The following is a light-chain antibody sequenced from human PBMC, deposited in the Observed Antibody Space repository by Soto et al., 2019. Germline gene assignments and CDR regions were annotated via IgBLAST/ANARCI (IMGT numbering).Light chain of an antibody. J-gene: IGLJ2*01. CDR1: SSDVGGFDY. CDR2: DVS. Sequence: QAVVTQPASVSGSPGQSITISCTGSSSDVGGFDYVTWYQQHPGKAPKLMIYDVSNRPSGVSNRFSGSKSGNTASLTISGLQAEDEADYYCSSYTSISTLGGVFGGGTKVTVL. CDR3: SSYTSISTLGGV. V-gene: IGLV2-14*03.